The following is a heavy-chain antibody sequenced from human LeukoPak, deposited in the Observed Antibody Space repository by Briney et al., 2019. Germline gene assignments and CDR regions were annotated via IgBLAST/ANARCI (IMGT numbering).Heavy chain of an antibody. CDR3: ARGIPAMVRGVSSDY. Sequence: ASVKVSCKASGYTFTSFAISWVRQAPGQGLEWMGWISGYNGNTKYIQKFQGRVTMTTDTPTTTAYMELRGLRSDDTAVYYCARGIPAMVRGVSSDYWGQGTLVTVSS. J-gene: IGHJ4*02. CDR1: GYTFTSFA. CDR2: ISGYNGNT. V-gene: IGHV1-18*01. D-gene: IGHD3-10*01.